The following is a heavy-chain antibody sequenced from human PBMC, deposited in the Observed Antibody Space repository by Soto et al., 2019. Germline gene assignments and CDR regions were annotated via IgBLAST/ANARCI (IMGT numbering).Heavy chain of an antibody. D-gene: IGHD4-4*01. CDR2: INHSGST. Sequence: SETLSLTCAVYGGSFSGYYWSWIRQPPGKGLEWIGEINHSGSTNYNPSLKSRVTISVDTSKNQFSLKLSSVTAADTAVYYCARGPTTGRDDYYYYYYMDVWGKGTTVTVSS. V-gene: IGHV4-34*01. CDR3: ARGPTTGRDDYYYYYYMDV. CDR1: GGSFSGYY. J-gene: IGHJ6*03.